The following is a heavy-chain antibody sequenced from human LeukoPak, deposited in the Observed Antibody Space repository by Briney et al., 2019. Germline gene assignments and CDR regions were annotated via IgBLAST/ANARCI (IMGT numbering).Heavy chain of an antibody. CDR2: INPNSGGT. J-gene: IGHJ3*02. CDR3: SYSSGWYAFDT. Sequence: ASVKVSCKASGYTFTGYYMHWARQAPGQGLEWMGWINPNSGGTNYAQKFQGRVTMTRDTSISTAYMELSRLRSDDTAVYYCSYSSGWYAFDTWGQGTMVTVSS. V-gene: IGHV1-2*02. CDR1: GYTFTGYY. D-gene: IGHD6-19*01.